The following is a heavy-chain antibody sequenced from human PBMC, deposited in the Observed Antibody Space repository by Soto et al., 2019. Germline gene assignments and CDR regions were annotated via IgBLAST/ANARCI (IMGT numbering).Heavy chain of an antibody. V-gene: IGHV4-4*07. D-gene: IGHD3-3*01. CDR1: GGSISSYY. CDR3: ARDVPEPYYDFWSGYSSYYGMDV. J-gene: IGHJ6*02. Sequence: QVQLQESGPGLVKPSETLSLTCTVSGGSISSYYWSWIRQPAGKGLELIGRIYTSGSTNYNPSLKSRVTMSVDTSKNQFSLKLSSVTAADTAVYYCARDVPEPYYDFWSGYSSYYGMDVWGQGTTVTVSS. CDR2: IYTSGST.